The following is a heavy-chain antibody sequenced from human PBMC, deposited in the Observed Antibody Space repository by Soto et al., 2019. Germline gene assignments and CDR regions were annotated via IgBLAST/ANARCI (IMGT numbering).Heavy chain of an antibody. V-gene: IGHV1-18*01. CDR1: GYTFTSYG. CDR2: ISAYNGNT. CDR3: ARYNWNYLYYYGMDV. D-gene: IGHD1-7*01. Sequence: GASVKVSCKASGYTFTSYGISWVRQAPGQGLEWMGWISAYNGNTNYAQKLQGRVTMTTDTSTSTAYMELRSLRSDDTAVYYCARYNWNYLYYYGMDVWGQGTTVTVS. J-gene: IGHJ6*02.